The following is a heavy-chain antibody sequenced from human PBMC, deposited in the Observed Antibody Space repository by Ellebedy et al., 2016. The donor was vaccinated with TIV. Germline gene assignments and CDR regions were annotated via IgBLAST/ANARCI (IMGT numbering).Heavy chain of an antibody. Sequence: MPSETLSLTCSVSGGSMISYYWSWIRQPPGKGLEYIGSILYSGATNYSPSLSSRVTMSVDTSKSHFSLNLVSVTAADTAVYFCARDRRGSGWDIDFWGRGALVTVSS. CDR1: GGSMISYY. CDR3: ARDRRGSGWDIDF. D-gene: IGHD6-19*01. CDR2: ILYSGAT. J-gene: IGHJ4*02. V-gene: IGHV4-59*01.